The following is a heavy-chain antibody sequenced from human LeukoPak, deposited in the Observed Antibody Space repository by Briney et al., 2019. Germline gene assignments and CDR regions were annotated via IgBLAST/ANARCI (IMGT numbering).Heavy chain of an antibody. Sequence: GGSLRLSCKGSGYSFTNYWIGWVRQMPGKGLEWMGLIYPGDSDTRYSPSFQGQVTIPADKSINTAYLQWSSLKASDTAMYYCARELQFCSTANCYTRDFWGQGTLVTVSS. V-gene: IGHV5-51*01. CDR2: IYPGDSDT. CDR3: ARELQFCSTANCYTRDF. J-gene: IGHJ4*02. D-gene: IGHD2-2*01. CDR1: GYSFTNYW.